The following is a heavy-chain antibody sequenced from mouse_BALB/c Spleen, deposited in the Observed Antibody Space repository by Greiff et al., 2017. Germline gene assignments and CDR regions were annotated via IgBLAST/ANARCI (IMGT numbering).Heavy chain of an antibody. D-gene: IGHD1-2*01. CDR2: ISSGSSTI. V-gene: IGHV5-17*02. Sequence: EVKVVESGGGLVQPGGSRKLSCAASGFTFSSFGMHWVRQAPEKGLEWVAYISSGSSTIYYADTVKGRFTISRDNPKNTLFLQMTSLRSEDTAMYYCARSGLRLYFDYWGQGTTLTVSS. CDR3: ARSGLRLYFDY. CDR1: GFTFSSFG. J-gene: IGHJ2*01.